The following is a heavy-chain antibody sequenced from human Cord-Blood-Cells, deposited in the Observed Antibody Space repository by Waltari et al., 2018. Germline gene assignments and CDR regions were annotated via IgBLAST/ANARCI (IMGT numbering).Heavy chain of an antibody. CDR2: INPDMGGT. J-gene: IGHJ4*02. D-gene: IGHD3-10*01. CDR1: GYTFTGYY. Sequence: QVQLVQSGAEVKKPGASVKVSCKASGYTFTGYYMHWVRQAPGQGLEWMEWINPDMGGTNDAQKLQGRVTMTRDTSISTAYMELSRLRSDDTAVYYCAREDGSGTGGDYWGQGTLVTVSS. V-gene: IGHV1-2*02. CDR3: AREDGSGTGGDY.